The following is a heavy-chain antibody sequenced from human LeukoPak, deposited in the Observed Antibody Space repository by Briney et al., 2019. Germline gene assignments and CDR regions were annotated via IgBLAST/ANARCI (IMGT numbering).Heavy chain of an antibody. CDR2: INSDGSST. Sequence: GGSLRLSCAASGFTFSSYRMYWVRQAPGKGLVWVSRINSDGSSTSYADSVKGRFTISRDNAKNTLYLQMNSLRAEDTAVYYCARDGRPWVGLDYWGQGTLVTVSS. J-gene: IGHJ4*02. CDR3: ARDGRPWVGLDY. D-gene: IGHD1-26*01. V-gene: IGHV3-74*01. CDR1: GFTFSSYR.